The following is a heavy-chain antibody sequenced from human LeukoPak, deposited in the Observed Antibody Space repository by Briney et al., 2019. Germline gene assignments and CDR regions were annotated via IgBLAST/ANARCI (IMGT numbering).Heavy chain of an antibody. CDR1: GGSIRSYY. CDR3: XXGIXMXGXXWYIYYYMDV. Sequence: SETLXXTCTVSGGSIRSYYWSWIRQPPGKGLEWIGYIYYSGGTNYNPSLKSRVTTSVDTSKNQFSLKLRSVTAADKAVYYCXXGIXMXGXXWYIYYYMDVWGKGTTVTVSS. D-gene: IGHD6-13*01. CDR2: IYYSGGT. V-gene: IGHV4-59*01. J-gene: IGHJ6*03.